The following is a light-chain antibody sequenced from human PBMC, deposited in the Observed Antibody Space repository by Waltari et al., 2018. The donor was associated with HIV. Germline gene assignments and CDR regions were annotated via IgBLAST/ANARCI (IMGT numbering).Light chain of an antibody. Sequence: IVLTQSPATLSLSPGERVILSWYAAQKIKNNFRSWDQQKGGRATRLLSYDAASRASCIPDRFRGSGSGTDLTLTISRLEPDDFASHYCHQFGSSVSYTFGQGTKLEIK. V-gene: IGKV3D-20*01. CDR2: DAA. J-gene: IGKJ2*01. CDR3: HQFGSSVSYT. CDR1: QKIKNNF.